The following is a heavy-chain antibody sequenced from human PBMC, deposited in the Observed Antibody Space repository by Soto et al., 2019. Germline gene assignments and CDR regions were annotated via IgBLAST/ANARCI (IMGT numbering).Heavy chain of an antibody. CDR3: AKDRGYAGNWYTGDS. CDR2: ISGSGGTT. D-gene: IGHD6-13*01. Sequence: EVQLLESGGGLAQPGGSLRLSCVASGFTFSGYVMSWVRQAPGKGLEWVSTISGSGGTTYYEDSVKGRFTVSRDNSNDTLYLQMHSLRAEDTALYYCAKDRGYAGNWYTGDSWGQGTLVTVSS. J-gene: IGHJ4*02. CDR1: GFTFSGYV. V-gene: IGHV3-23*01.